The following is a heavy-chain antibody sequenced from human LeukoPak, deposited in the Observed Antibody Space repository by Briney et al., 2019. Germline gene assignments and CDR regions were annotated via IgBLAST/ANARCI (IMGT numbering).Heavy chain of an antibody. CDR2: MSGDGATT. V-gene: IGHV3-23*01. D-gene: IGHD1-26*01. CDR3: AKDGLGAMLYFDC. Sequence: GGSLRLSCAASGFTFSSYGMSWVRQAPGKGLEWVSAMSGDGATTYYADSVKGRFTISRDNSKNALYLQMNYLGGEDTAVYYCAKDGLGAMLYFDCWGQGTLVTVSS. CDR1: GFTFSSYG. J-gene: IGHJ4*02.